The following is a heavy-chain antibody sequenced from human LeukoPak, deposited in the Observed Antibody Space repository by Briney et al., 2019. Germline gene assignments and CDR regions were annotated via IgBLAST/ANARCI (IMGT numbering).Heavy chain of an antibody. CDR2: ISGSAGIT. J-gene: IGHJ5*02. CDR1: GFPFCSHP. D-gene: IGHD3-10*01. Sequence: GGSLRLSCAASGFPFCSHPMSSVRQARGKGVEWVSSISGSAGITYYADSVKGRSTTSTDNPKTTLYLQMNSLRADDNAVYCCAKLLVVRGVIKGSPFDPWGQGTLVTVSS. CDR3: AKLLVVRGVIKGSPFDP. V-gene: IGHV3-23*01.